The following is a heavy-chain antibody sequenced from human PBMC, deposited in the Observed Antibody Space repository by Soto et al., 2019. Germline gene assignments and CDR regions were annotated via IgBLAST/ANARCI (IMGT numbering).Heavy chain of an antibody. J-gene: IGHJ3*02. Sequence: SETLSLTCTVSGGSVSSGSYYWSRIRQPPGKGLEWIGYIYYSGSTNYNPSLKSRVTISVDTSKNQFSLKLSSVTAADTAVYYCARRGVDPSLGGAFDIWGQGAMVTVSS. V-gene: IGHV4-61*01. CDR3: ARRGVDPSLGGAFDI. D-gene: IGHD3-3*01. CDR1: GGSVSSGSYY. CDR2: IYYSGST.